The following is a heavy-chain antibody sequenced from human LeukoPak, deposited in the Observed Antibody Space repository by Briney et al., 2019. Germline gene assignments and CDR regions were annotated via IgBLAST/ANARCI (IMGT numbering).Heavy chain of an antibody. CDR1: GFTFSSYA. J-gene: IGHJ4*02. CDR2: ISSSSSYI. Sequence: GGSLRLSCAASGFTFSSYAMSWVRQAPGKGLEWVSAISSSSSYIYYADSVKGRFTISRDNAKNSLYLQMNSLRAEDTAVYYCARARYSTPYYFDYWGQGTLVTVSS. D-gene: IGHD3-9*01. V-gene: IGHV3-21*04. CDR3: ARARYSTPYYFDY.